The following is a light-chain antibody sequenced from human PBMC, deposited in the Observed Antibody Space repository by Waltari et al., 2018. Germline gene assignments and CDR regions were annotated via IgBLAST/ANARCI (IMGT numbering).Light chain of an antibody. J-gene: IGLJ2*01. CDR3: PLFESGSDRVV. CDR2: YDS. CDR1: SIGSRS. Sequence: SYVLTQPRGVSVAAGKAARITCWGNSIGSRSVHWYQQKPGQAPVLVIYYDSDRPSGPPVRLSGAHSGKPTQLTISRVTAADEAAYYSPLFESGSDRVVYTGAPQLTVL. V-gene: IGLV3-21*01.